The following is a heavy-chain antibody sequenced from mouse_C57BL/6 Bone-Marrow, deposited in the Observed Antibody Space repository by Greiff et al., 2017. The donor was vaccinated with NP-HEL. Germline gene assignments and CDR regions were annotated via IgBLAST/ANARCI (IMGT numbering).Heavy chain of an antibody. Sequence: QVQLQQPGAELVRPGTSVKLSCKASGYTFTSYWMHWVKQRPGQGLEWIGVIDPSDSYTNYNQKFKGKATLTVDTSSSTAYMQLSSLTSEDSAVYYCARGLTGTLFAYWGQVTLVTVSA. CDR3: ARGLTGTLFAY. D-gene: IGHD4-1*01. V-gene: IGHV1-59*01. J-gene: IGHJ3*01. CDR1: GYTFTSYW. CDR2: IDPSDSYT.